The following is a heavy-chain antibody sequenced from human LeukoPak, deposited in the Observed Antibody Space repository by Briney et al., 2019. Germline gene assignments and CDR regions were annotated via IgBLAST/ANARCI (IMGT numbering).Heavy chain of an antibody. CDR1: GGSFSGYY. J-gene: IGHJ4*02. Sequence: PSETLSLTCAVYGGSFSGYYWSWIRQPPGKGLEWIGEINHSGSTNYNPSLKSRVTISVDTSKNQFSLKLSSVTAADTAVYYCARGGVWLQFAFDHWGQGTLVTVSS. CDR3: ARGGVWLQFAFDH. CDR2: INHSGST. D-gene: IGHD5-24*01. V-gene: IGHV4-34*01.